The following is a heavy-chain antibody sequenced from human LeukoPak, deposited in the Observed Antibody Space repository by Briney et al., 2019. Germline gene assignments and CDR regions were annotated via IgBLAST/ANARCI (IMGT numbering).Heavy chain of an antibody. V-gene: IGHV4-34*01. Sequence: PSETLSLTCTVSGGSISSHYWSWIRRPPGKGLEWIGEINHSGSTNYNPSLKSRVTISVDTSKNQFSLKLSSVTAADTAVYYCARNLGITIFGVVTNNWFDPWGQGTLVTVSS. CDR2: INHSGST. CDR1: GGSISSHY. D-gene: IGHD3-3*01. J-gene: IGHJ5*02. CDR3: ARNLGITIFGVVTNNWFDP.